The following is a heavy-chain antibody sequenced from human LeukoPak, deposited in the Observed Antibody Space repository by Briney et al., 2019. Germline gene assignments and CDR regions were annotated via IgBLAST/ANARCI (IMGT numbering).Heavy chain of an antibody. V-gene: IGHV3-74*01. D-gene: IGHD2-2*01. CDR2: INSDGSST. CDR3: ARGVGSTSDLSGY. Sequence: PGGSLRLSCAASGFTFSSYWMHWFRQAPGKGLVWVSRINSDGSSTSYADSVKGRFTISGDNAKNTLYLQMNSLRAEDTAVYYCARGVGSTSDLSGYWGQGTLVTVSS. J-gene: IGHJ4*02. CDR1: GFTFSSYW.